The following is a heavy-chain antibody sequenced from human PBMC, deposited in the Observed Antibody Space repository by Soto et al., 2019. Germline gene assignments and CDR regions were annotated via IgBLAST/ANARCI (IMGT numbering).Heavy chain of an antibody. D-gene: IGHD2-21*02. CDR1: GFSLNDSGVG. J-gene: IGHJ3*02. CDR3: ARTHQRNDYYYFDAFHI. V-gene: IGHV2-5*02. CDR2: VYWDDDK. Sequence: QITLKESGPTLVKPTQTLTLTCTLSGFSLNDSGVGVGWMRQPPGKALEWLALVYWDDDKRDSPSLKNRLTITKDTTKNLVVLTMTDMDPVYTATYYCARTHQRNDYYYFDAFHIWGQGTLVTVS.